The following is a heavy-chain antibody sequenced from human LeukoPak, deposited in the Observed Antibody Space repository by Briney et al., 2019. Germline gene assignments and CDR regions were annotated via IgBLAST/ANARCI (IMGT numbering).Heavy chain of an antibody. CDR1: GGSISSGDYY. D-gene: IGHD3-22*01. CDR3: ASVDSSGYYLSFDY. J-gene: IGHJ4*02. V-gene: IGHV4-31*03. Sequence: SQTLSLTCTVSGGSISSGDYYWSWIRQHPGKGLEWIGYIYYSGSTYYNPSLKSRVTISVDTSKNQFSLKLSSVTAADTAVYYCASVDSSGYYLSFDYWGQGTLVTVSS. CDR2: IYYSGST.